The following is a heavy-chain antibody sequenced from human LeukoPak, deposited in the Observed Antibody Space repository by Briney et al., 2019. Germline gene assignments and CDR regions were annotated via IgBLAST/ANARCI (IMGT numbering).Heavy chain of an antibody. J-gene: IGHJ5*02. D-gene: IGHD2-8*01. CDR2: ISGSGGST. Sequence: GASLRLSCAASGFTFSSYAMSWVRQAPGKGLEWVSAISGSGGSTYYADSVKGRFTISRDNSKNTLYLQMNSLRAEDTAVYYCAKVGPGGRSTCCYRLVGYCTNGVCYNRAWFDPWGQGTLVTVSS. CDR3: AKVGPGGRSTCCYRLVGYCTNGVCYNRAWFDP. CDR1: GFTFSSYA. V-gene: IGHV3-23*01.